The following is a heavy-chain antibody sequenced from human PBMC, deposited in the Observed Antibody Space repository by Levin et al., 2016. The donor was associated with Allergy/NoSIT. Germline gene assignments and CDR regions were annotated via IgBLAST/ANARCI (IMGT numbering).Heavy chain of an antibody. CDR3: ARLLRQPARLDP. V-gene: IGHV4-59*01. D-gene: IGHD6-6*01. J-gene: IGHJ5*02. CDR2: IHYSGDT. Sequence: SETLSLTCTVSSGSIRSYYWSWIRQPPGKGLEWIGYIHYSGDTKYNPSLRSRLTISVDTSNNQLSLRLSSVTAADTAVYFCARLLRQPARLDPWGQGTLVTVSS. CDR1: SGSIRSYY.